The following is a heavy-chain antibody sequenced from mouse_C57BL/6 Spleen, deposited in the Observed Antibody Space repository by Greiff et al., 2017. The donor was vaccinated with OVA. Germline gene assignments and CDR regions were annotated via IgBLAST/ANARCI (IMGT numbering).Heavy chain of an antibody. J-gene: IGHJ4*01. Sequence: VQLQQPGAELVRPGSSVKLSCKASGYTFTSYWMDWVKQRPGQGLEWIGNIYPSDSETHYNPKFKDKATLTVDKSSSTAYMQLSSLTSEDSAVYYCARGGVYYDYPMDYWGQGTSVTVSS. CDR3: ARGGVYYDYPMDY. CDR2: IYPSDSET. D-gene: IGHD2-4*01. V-gene: IGHV1-61*01. CDR1: GYTFTSYW.